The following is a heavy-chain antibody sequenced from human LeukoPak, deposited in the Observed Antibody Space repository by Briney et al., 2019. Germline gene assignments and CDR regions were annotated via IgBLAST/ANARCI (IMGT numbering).Heavy chain of an antibody. V-gene: IGHV1-8*03. CDR3: ARVAPTDAFDI. CDR2: MNPNSGNT. Sequence: ASVKVSCKASGYTFTSYDINWVRQGTGQGLEWMGWMNPNSGNTGYAQKFQGRVTITRNTSISTAYMELSSLRSVDTAVYYCARVAPTDAFDIWGQGTMVTVSS. J-gene: IGHJ3*02. CDR1: GYTFTSYD. D-gene: IGHD4-17*01.